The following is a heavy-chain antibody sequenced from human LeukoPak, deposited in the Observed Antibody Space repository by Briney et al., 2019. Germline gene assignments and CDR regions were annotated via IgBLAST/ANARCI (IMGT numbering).Heavy chain of an antibody. CDR3: ASSPVFGFGDRGNWFDP. V-gene: IGHV4-30-4*01. J-gene: IGHJ5*02. CDR2: IYYSGST. Sequence: PSETLSLTCTVSGGSISSGDYYWSWIRQPPGKGLEWIGYIYYSGSTYYNPSLKSRVTISVDTSKNQFSLKLSSVTAADTAVYYCASSPVFGFGDRGNWFDPWGQGTLVTVSS. D-gene: IGHD3-10*01. CDR1: GGSISSGDYY.